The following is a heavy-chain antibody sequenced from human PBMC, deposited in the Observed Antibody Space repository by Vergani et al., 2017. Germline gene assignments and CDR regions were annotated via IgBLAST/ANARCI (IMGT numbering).Heavy chain of an antibody. V-gene: IGHV1-18*01. J-gene: IGHJ6*02. CDR3: AGIPLMLSTYYYYGMDV. CDR2: ISAYNGNT. D-gene: IGHD2-8*01. CDR1: GYTFTSYG. Sequence: QVQLVQSGAEVKKPGAPVKVSCKASGYTFTSYGISWVRQAPGQGLEWMGWISAYNGNTNYAQKLQGRVTMTTDTSTSTAYMELRSLRSDDTAVYYCAGIPLMLSTYYYYGMDVWGQGTTVTVSS.